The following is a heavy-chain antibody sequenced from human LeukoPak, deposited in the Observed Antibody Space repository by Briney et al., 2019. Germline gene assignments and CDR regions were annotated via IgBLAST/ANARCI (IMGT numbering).Heavy chain of an antibody. J-gene: IGHJ4*02. V-gene: IGHV3-30*18. CDR3: ANLPL. CDR1: GFTFSNYG. CDR2: ISYDGSNK. Sequence: GGSLRLSCSASGFTFSNYGMHWVRQAPGKGLEWVAVISYDGSNKYYADSVKGRFTISRDNSKNTLYLQMNSLRPEDAAVYYCANLPLWGQGTLVTVSS.